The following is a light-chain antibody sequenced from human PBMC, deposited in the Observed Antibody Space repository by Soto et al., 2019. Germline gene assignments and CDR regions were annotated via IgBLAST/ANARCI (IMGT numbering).Light chain of an antibody. CDR3: QQHNAWPLT. J-gene: IGKJ3*01. CDR2: GGF. Sequence: IVLTQSPGTLSVSPGERVILSCRASQTLRNKLAWYQQKPGQAPRLLIYGGFTRATGIPARFSGSGSGTEFTLTITSLQSEDFAIYYWQQHNAWPLTFGPGTKLDLK. V-gene: IGKV3-15*01. CDR1: QTLRNK.